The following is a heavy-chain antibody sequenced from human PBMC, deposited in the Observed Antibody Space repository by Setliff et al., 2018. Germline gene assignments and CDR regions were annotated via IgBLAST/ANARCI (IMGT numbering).Heavy chain of an antibody. J-gene: IGHJ4*02. CDR2: IYSGDRST. Sequence: PGESLKISCAASGFTFSSDAMTWVRQAPGKGLEWVSTIYSGDRSTFYTDSVKGRFTISRDSSKNTLYLQMNSLRAEDTAVYYCAKDGVGPTYTYFFDYWGQGTQVTVSS. V-gene: IGHV3-23*03. CDR3: AKDGVGPTYTYFFDY. D-gene: IGHD1-26*01. CDR1: GFTFSSDA.